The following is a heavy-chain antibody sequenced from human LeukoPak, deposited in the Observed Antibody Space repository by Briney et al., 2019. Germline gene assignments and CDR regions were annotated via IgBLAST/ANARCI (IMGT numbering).Heavy chain of an antibody. V-gene: IGHV3-48*02. CDR3: ARNEWADY. CDR2: IGGSSRTI. D-gene: IGHD1-26*01. Sequence: PGGSLRLSCAASGFTFSNFAMTWVRQAPGKGPEWVSYIGGSSRTIYYADSVKGRFTISRDNAKNSLYLQMNSLRDEDTAVYYCARNEWADYWGQGTLVTVSS. CDR1: GFTFSNFA. J-gene: IGHJ4*02.